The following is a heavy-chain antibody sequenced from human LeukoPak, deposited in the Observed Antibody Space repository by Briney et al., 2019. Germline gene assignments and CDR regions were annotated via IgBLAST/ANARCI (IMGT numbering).Heavy chain of an antibody. Sequence: PGGSLRLSCAASGFTFSSYAMSWVRQAPGKGLEWVSAISGSGGSTYYADSVKGRFTISRDNSKNTLYLQMNSPRAEDTAVYYCTKVTRWLQFPYYFDYWGQGTLVTVSS. CDR1: GFTFSSYA. D-gene: IGHD5-12*01. CDR2: ISGSGGST. J-gene: IGHJ4*02. CDR3: TKVTRWLQFPYYFDY. V-gene: IGHV3-23*01.